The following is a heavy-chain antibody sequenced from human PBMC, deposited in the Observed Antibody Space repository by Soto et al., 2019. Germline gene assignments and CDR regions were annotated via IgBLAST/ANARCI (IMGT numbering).Heavy chain of an antibody. CDR2: IIPIFGTA. J-gene: IGHJ4*02. V-gene: IGHV1-69*12. D-gene: IGHD2-15*01. CDR3: AAIKREGLAFDY. Sequence: QVQLVQSGAEVKKPGSSVKVSCKASGGTFSSYAISWVRQAPGQGLEWMGGIIPIFGTANYAQKFQGRVTLTADESTSTAYMELSSLRAEDTAVYYCAAIKREGLAFDYWGQGTLVTVSS. CDR1: GGTFSSYA.